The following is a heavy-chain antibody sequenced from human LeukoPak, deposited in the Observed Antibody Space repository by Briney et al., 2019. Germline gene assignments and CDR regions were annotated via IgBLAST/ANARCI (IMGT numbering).Heavy chain of an antibody. CDR2: IRYDGSNK. Sequence: PGRSLRLSCAASGFTFSSYGMHWVRQAPGKGLEWVAFIRYDGSNKYYADSVKGRFTISRDNSKNTLYLQMNSLRAEDTAVYYCAKGSYDFWSGYYPDDRDFDYWGQGTLVTVSS. D-gene: IGHD3-3*01. J-gene: IGHJ4*02. CDR1: GFTFSSYG. V-gene: IGHV3-30*02. CDR3: AKGSYDFWSGYYPDDRDFDY.